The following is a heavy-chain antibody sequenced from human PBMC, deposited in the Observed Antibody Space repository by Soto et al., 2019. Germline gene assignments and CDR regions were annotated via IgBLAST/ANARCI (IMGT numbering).Heavy chain of an antibody. J-gene: IGHJ5*02. D-gene: IGHD4-17*01. CDR1: GGSFSGYY. CDR2: INHSGST. Sequence: PSETLSLTCAVYGGSFSGYYWSWIRQPPGKGLEWIGEINHSGSTNYNPSLKSRVTISVDTSKNQFSLRLSSATAADTAVYYCARAGRLRRFDPWGQGTLVTVSS. V-gene: IGHV4-34*01. CDR3: ARAGRLRRFDP.